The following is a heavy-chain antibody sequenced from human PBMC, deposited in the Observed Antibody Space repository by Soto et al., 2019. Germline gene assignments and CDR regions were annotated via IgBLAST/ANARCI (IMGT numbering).Heavy chain of an antibody. V-gene: IGHV3-30*18. Sequence: QVQLVESGGGVVQPGGSLRLSCAASGFSFNNYGMHWVRQAPGKGLEWVAVILFDGSDNWYADSVKGRFTISRDNSKNTLYLHMNSLTAEDTAVYYCAKDMGYCSGGSCYWGAYFYYYMDVWGKGTTVTVSS. CDR2: ILFDGSDN. D-gene: IGHD2-15*01. J-gene: IGHJ6*03. CDR3: AKDMGYCSGGSCYWGAYFYYYMDV. CDR1: GFSFNNYG.